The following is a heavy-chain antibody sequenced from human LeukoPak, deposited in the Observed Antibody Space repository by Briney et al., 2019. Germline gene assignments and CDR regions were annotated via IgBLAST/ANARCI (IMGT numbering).Heavy chain of an antibody. CDR1: GFTFASYA. J-gene: IGHJ6*02. V-gene: IGHV3-23*01. CDR3: AKAVNVASGSSYYYFGMDV. Sequence: GGSLRLSCAASGFTFASYAMSWVRQAPGKGLEWVSVVSGSGGSTYYADSVKGRFTISRDNPKNTLYLQMNSLRAEDTAEYYCAKAVNVASGSSYYYFGMDVWGQGTTVTVSS. CDR2: VSGSGGST. D-gene: IGHD3-10*01.